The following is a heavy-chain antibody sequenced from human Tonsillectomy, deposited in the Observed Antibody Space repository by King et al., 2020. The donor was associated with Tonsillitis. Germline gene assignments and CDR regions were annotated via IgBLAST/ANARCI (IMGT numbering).Heavy chain of an antibody. D-gene: IGHD3-22*01. CDR3: ARTYYDSSGYYYPGDDAFDI. Sequence: VQLVESGAEVKKPGESLMISCKGSGYSFTSYWIGWVRQMPGKGLEWMGIIYPGDSDTRYSPSFQGQVTISADKSISTAYLQWSSLKASDTAMYYCARTYYDSSGYYYPGDDAFDIWGQGTMVTVSS. CDR2: IYPGDSDT. CDR1: GYSFTSYW. J-gene: IGHJ3*02. V-gene: IGHV5-51*01.